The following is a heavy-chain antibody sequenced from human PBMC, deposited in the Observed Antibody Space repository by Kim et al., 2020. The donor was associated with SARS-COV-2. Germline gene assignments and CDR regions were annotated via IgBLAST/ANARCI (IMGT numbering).Heavy chain of an antibody. CDR2: IKSKTDGGTT. V-gene: IGHV3-15*01. Sequence: GGSLRLSCAASGFTFSNAWMSWVRQAPGKGLEWVGRIKSKTDGGTTDYAAPVKGRFTISRDDSKNTLYLQMNSLKTEDTAVYYCTTHSGSLGAFDIWGQGTMVTVSS. CDR3: TTHSGSLGAFDI. J-gene: IGHJ3*02. CDR1: GFTFSNAW. D-gene: IGHD1-26*01.